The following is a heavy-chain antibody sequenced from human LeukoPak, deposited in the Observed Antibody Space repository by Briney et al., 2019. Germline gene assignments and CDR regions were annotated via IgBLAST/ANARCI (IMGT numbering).Heavy chain of an antibody. D-gene: IGHD6-6*01. V-gene: IGHV3-30*01. Sequence: PGGSLRLSCAASGFTFSSYAMHWVRQAPGKGLEWVAVISYDGSNKYYADSVKGRFTISRDNSKNTLYLQMNSLRAEDTAVYYCARDYNIAARRLVVSGFDYWGQGTLVTVSS. CDR1: GFTFSSYA. CDR2: ISYDGSNK. CDR3: ARDYNIAARRLVVSGFDY. J-gene: IGHJ4*02.